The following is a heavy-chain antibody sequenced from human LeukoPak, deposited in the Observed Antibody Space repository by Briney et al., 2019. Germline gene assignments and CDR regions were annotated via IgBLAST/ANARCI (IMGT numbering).Heavy chain of an antibody. J-gene: IGHJ4*02. CDR2: IYYSGST. D-gene: IGHD3-22*01. CDR3: ARDFPYYYDISGYYFDY. CDR1: GGSISSYY. V-gene: IGHV4-59*01. Sequence: SETLSLTCTVSGGSISSYYWSWIRQPPGKGLEWIGYIYYSGSTNYNPSLKSRVTISVDTSKNQFSLKLSSVTAADTAVYYCARDFPYYYDISGYYFDYWGQGTLVTVSS.